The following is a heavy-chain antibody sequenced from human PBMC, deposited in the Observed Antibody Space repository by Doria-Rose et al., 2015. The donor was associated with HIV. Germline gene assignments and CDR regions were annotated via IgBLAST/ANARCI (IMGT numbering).Heavy chain of an antibody. V-gene: IGHV2-26*01. Sequence: SGPVLVKPTETLTLTCTVSGVSLSSPGMGVSWIRQPQGRPWSGLPTLFSDDERSYKTSLKSRLTISRGTSKSQVVLTMTDMDPVDTATYYCARIKSSRWYHKYYFDFWGQGTLVIVSA. CDR1: GVSLSSPGMG. D-gene: IGHD6-13*01. CDR3: ARIKSSRWYHKYYFDF. J-gene: IGHJ4*02. CDR2: LFSDDER.